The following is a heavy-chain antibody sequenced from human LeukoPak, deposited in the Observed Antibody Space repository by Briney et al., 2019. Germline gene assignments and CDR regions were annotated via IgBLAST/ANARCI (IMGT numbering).Heavy chain of an antibody. J-gene: IGHJ4*02. CDR1: GGSISSGGYY. V-gene: IGHV4-61*08. CDR3: ARDLYCGGDCHYSFDY. CDR2: IYYSGST. D-gene: IGHD2-21*02. Sequence: SETLSLTCTVSGGSISSGGYYWSWIRQHPGKGLEWIGNIYYSGSTNYNPSLKGRVTISVDTSKNQFSLKLSSVTAADTAVYYCARDLYCGGDCHYSFDYWGQGTLVTVSS.